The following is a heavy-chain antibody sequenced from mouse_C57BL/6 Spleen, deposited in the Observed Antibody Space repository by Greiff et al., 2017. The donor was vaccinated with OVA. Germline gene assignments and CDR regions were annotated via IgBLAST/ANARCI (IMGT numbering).Heavy chain of an antibody. J-gene: IGHJ4*01. D-gene: IGHD1-1*01. Sequence: QVQLQQSGPELVKPGASVKISCKASGYAFSSSWMNWVKQRPGKGLEWIGRIYPGDGDTNYNGKFKGKATLTADKSSSTAYMQLSSLTSEDSAVYFGARSGYGSRFGAMDYWGQGTSVTVSS. CDR1: GYAFSSSW. V-gene: IGHV1-82*01. CDR2: IYPGDGDT. CDR3: ARSGYGSRFGAMDY.